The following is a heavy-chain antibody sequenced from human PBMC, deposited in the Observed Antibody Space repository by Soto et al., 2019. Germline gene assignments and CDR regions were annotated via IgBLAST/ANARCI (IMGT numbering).Heavy chain of an antibody. J-gene: IGHJ5*02. D-gene: IGHD6-19*01. Sequence: QVQLVESGGGVVQPGRSLRLSCAASGFTFSSYAMHGVRQAPGKGLEWVAVISYDGSNKYYADSVKGRFTISRDNSKNTLYLQMNSLRAEDTAVYYCASSYSSGCDYNWFDPWGQGTLVTVSS. CDR1: GFTFSSYA. V-gene: IGHV3-30-3*01. CDR2: ISYDGSNK. CDR3: ASSYSSGCDYNWFDP.